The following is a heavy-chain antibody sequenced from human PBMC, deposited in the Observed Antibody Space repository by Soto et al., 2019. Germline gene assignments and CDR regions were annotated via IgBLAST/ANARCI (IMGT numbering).Heavy chain of an antibody. J-gene: IGHJ5*02. CDR2: INHSGST. V-gene: IGHV4-34*01. Sequence: SETLSLTCAVYGGSFSGYYWSWIRQPPGKGLEWIGEINHSGSTNYNPSLKSRVTISVDTPKKQFSLKLNSVTAADTAVYYCASLRPDPGDYGWFDPWGQGTLVTVSS. CDR3: ASLRPDPGDYGWFDP. D-gene: IGHD4-17*01. CDR1: GGSFSGYY.